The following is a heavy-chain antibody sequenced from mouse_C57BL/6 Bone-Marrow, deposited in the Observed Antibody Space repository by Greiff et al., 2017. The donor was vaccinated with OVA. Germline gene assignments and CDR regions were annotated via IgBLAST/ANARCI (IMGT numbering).Heavy chain of an antibody. CDR3: CYYSNYEWFAY. CDR1: GFTITDYY. D-gene: IGHD2-5*01. CDR2: IDPGDGET. V-gene: IGHV14-2*01. J-gene: IGHJ3*01. Sequence: VQLQQSGAELVKPGASVKLSCTASGFTITDYYLHWVKQRPGQGLEWIGRIDPGDGETKYAPKFQGKATITAVTSSNTAYKQLSSLTSADSAVSYCCYYSNYEWFAYWGQGTLVTVSA.